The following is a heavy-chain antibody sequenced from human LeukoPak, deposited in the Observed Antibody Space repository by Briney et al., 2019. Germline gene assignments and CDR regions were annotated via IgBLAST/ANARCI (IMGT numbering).Heavy chain of an antibody. D-gene: IGHD2-15*01. V-gene: IGHV3-48*04. Sequence: GGSLRLSCAASGITFSTSTMNWVRQAPGKGLEWVSYISGSSSTIYYADSVKGRFTISRDNAKNSLYLQMNSLRAEDTAVYYCARDQGYCSGGSCYSYYGMDVWGQGTTVTVSS. CDR1: GITFSTST. J-gene: IGHJ6*02. CDR2: ISGSSSTI. CDR3: ARDQGYCSGGSCYSYYGMDV.